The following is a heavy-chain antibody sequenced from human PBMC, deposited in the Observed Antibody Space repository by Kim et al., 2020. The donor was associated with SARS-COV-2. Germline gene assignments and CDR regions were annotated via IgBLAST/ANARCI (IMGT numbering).Heavy chain of an antibody. CDR3: ARNFIAVAGTGDAFDI. V-gene: IGHV1-8*01. D-gene: IGHD6-19*01. Sequence: KVQGRVTMTRNTSISTAYMELSSLRSEDTAVYYCARNFIAVAGTGDAFDIWGQGTMVTVSS. J-gene: IGHJ3*02.